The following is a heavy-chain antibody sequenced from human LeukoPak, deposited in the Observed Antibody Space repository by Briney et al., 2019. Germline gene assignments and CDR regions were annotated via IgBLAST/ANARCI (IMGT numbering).Heavy chain of an antibody. CDR3: ARDAVGYGLFLYFDY. V-gene: IGHV3-30*19. D-gene: IGHD5-18*01. J-gene: IGHJ4*02. Sequence: GRSLRLSCAASGFTFSINGMHWVREAPGKGLEWVAVISYDGSNKYYADSVKGRFTISRDNSKNTLYLQMNSLRAEDTAVYYCARDAVGYGLFLYFDYWGQGTLVTVSS. CDR1: GFTFSING. CDR2: ISYDGSNK.